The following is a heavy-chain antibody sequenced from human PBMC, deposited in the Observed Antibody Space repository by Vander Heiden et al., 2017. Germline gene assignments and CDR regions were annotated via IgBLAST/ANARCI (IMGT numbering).Heavy chain of an antibody. CDR1: GFTFSAYG. CDR2: IRHDGTNI. J-gene: IGHJ4*02. Sequence: QVHVVESGGGVVQPGTSLSLSCAASGFTFSAYGMHWGRQAPGKGLEGVAVIRHDGTNINYADSVEGRFTISRDNSRNTRYLQMNSLRAEDSAVYYCAGQLYNSSWHEVVFWGRGTLVTVSS. V-gene: IGHV3-33*01. D-gene: IGHD6-13*01. CDR3: AGQLYNSSWHEVVF.